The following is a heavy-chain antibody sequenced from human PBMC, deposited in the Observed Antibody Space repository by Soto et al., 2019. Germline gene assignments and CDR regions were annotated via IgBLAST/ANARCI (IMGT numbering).Heavy chain of an antibody. CDR1: GYTFIAYY. Sequence: QVRLVQSGAEVKKPGASVRVSCKASGYTFIAYYMHWVRQAPGPGLEWMGWINPNNGATRYAQKFQGRVTMTRDTSISTAYMELSRLNSDDTAIYYCARACLAAAGSGEYAMDVWGQGTTVTVSS. V-gene: IGHV1-2*02. D-gene: IGHD6-13*01. CDR2: INPNNGAT. J-gene: IGHJ6*02. CDR3: ARACLAAAGSGEYAMDV.